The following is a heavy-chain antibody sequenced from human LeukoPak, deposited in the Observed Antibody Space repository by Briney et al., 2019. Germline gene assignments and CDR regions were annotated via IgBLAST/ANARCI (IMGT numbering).Heavy chain of an antibody. Sequence: PGRSLRLSCAASGFTFSSYGMHWVRQAPGKGLEWVAVIWYDGSNKYYADSVKGRFTISRDNSKNTLYLQMNSLRAEDTAVYYCARDAGHHYDFWSGYFSSDAGRPFDIWGQGTMVTVS. D-gene: IGHD3-3*01. CDR3: ARDAGHHYDFWSGYFSSDAGRPFDI. CDR1: GFTFSSYG. CDR2: IWYDGSNK. J-gene: IGHJ3*02. V-gene: IGHV3-33*01.